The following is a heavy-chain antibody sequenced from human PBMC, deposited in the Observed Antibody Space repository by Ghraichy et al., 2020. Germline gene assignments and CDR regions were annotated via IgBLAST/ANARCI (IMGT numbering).Heavy chain of an antibody. D-gene: IGHD5-18*01. J-gene: IGHJ4*02. CDR3: AREGYSYVGLDY. CDR1: KFIFSHYA. Sequence: SCAASKFIFSHYALHWVRQAPGKGLEWVAVISYDGSNKYYADSVKGRFIISRDNSKNSLYLQMNSLRAEDTAVYYCAREGYSYVGLDYWGQGTLVTVSS. CDR2: ISYDGSNK. V-gene: IGHV3-30*04.